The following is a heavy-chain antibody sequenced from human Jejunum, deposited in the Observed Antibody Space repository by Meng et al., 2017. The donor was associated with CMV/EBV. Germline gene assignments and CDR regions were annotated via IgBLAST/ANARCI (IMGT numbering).Heavy chain of an antibody. D-gene: IGHD3-10*01. V-gene: IGHV3-23*01. J-gene: IGHJ2*01. CDR1: GLTFSSYA. CDR3: AKDRDGNWYFDL. Sequence: SGLTFSSYAMSWVRQAPGKGLEWVSEISSGGASTYYADSVKGRFTISRDNSKNTLYLQMNSLRAEDTALYYCAKDRDGNWYFDLWGRGTLVTVSS. CDR2: ISSGGAST.